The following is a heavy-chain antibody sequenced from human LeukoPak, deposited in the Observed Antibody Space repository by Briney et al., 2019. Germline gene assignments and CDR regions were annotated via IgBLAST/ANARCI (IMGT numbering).Heavy chain of an antibody. D-gene: IGHD6-13*01. V-gene: IGHV3-30*03. CDR1: GFTFSSYG. J-gene: IGHJ4*02. Sequence: GGSLRLSCAASGFTFSSYGMHWVRQAPGKGLEWVAVISYDGSNKYYADSVKGRFTISRDNSKNTLYLQMNSLRAEDTAVYYCARVDGPIAAAVLVDYWGQGTLVTVSS. CDR2: ISYDGSNK. CDR3: ARVDGPIAAAVLVDY.